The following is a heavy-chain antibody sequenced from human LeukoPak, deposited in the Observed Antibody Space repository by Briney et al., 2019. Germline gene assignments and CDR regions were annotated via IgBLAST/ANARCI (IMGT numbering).Heavy chain of an antibody. D-gene: IGHD1-26*01. Sequence: GGSLRLSCAASGFTFSSYAMSWVRQAPGKGLEWVANIKQDGSEKYYVDSVKGRFTISRDNAKNSLYLQMNSLRAEDTAVYYCASDSGSFGGFWGQGTLVTVSS. CDR1: GFTFSSYA. CDR3: ASDSGSFGGF. V-gene: IGHV3-7*01. CDR2: IKQDGSEK. J-gene: IGHJ4*02.